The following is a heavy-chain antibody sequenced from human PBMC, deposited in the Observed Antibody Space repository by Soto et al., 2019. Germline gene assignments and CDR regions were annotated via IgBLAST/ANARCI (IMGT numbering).Heavy chain of an antibody. CDR1: GFTFSDYA. V-gene: IGHV3-23*01. J-gene: IGHJ3*02. CDR2: IKAGAE. CDR3: AKDGGRFFNEFET. D-gene: IGHD3-3*01. Sequence: EVQLLESGGILVQPGGSLRLSCTASGFTFSDYAMHWVRQAPGKGLEWLSSIKAGAEHHADSVTGRFTISRDNSKNTLYLQMNNLRVEDTAVYYCAKDGGRFFNEFETWGQPTLVTISS.